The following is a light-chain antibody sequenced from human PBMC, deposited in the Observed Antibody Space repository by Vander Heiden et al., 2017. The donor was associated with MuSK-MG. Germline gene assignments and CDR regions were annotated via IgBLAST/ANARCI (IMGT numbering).Light chain of an antibody. CDR2: STS. CDR1: QTVTTS. V-gene: IGKV1-39*01. CDR3: HQTYSVPWT. Sequence: DILLTHSPSSLSGSVGDRVTITCRASQTVTTSLNWYQQKPGKSPRLLIYSTSSSQSGVPSRFSGSGSGTEFTLTISGLQPEDFATYYCHQTYSVPWTFGQGTKLEIK. J-gene: IGKJ1*01.